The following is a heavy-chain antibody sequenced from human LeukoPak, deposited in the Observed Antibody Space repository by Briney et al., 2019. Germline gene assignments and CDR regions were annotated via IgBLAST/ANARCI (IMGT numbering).Heavy chain of an antibody. D-gene: IGHD6-13*01. CDR3: ARPLSGSSSWHGDAFDI. CDR2: IYYSGST. CDR1: GGSISSSTYY. J-gene: IGHJ3*02. Sequence: PSETLSLTCTVSGGSISSSTYYWGWIRQPPGKGLEWIGSIYYSGSTYYNASLKSRVTIAADTSKNQFSLKLSSVTAADTAVYYCARPLSGSSSWHGDAFDIWGQGTMVTVSS. V-gene: IGHV4-39*01.